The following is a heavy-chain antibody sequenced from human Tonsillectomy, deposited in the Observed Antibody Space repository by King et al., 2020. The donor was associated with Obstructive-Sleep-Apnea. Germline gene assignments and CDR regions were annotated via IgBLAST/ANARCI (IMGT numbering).Heavy chain of an antibody. D-gene: IGHD1-26*01. Sequence: QLVQSGAEVKKPGESLRISCKGSGYSFTSSWISWVRQMPGTGLEWMGRIDPSEYYSIYSPSFQCHVTISADKSISTAYLQCSSLKASDTAMYYCARTLGSTVFDYWGQGTLVTVSS. CDR1: GYSFTSSW. CDR2: IDPSEYYS. J-gene: IGHJ4*02. V-gene: IGHV5-10-1*03. CDR3: ARTLGSTVFDY.